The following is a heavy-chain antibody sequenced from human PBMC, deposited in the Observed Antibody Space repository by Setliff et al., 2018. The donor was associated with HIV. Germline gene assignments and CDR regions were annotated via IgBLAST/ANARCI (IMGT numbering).Heavy chain of an antibody. CDR1: DDSFTNYG. CDR2: ISSTGTT. CDR3: ARLGRAIDDGGSSVRLDF. Sequence: PSETLSLTCVVSDDSFTNYGWTWIRQSPGKALQWIGSISSTGTTNYSPSLRSRVTLSIETSNTRFSLWLRSVTASDTATYYCARLGRAIDDGGSSVRLDFWGQGVLVTVSS. D-gene: IGHD2-15*01. J-gene: IGHJ4*02. V-gene: IGHV4-4*08.